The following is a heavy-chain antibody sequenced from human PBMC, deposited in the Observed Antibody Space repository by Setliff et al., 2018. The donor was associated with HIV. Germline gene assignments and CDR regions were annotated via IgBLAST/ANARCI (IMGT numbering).Heavy chain of an antibody. CDR1: GDSVNDRSYF. CDR2: FYYNGDA. J-gene: IGHJ5*02. D-gene: IGHD3-3*01. CDR3: ARAKTIGVSAVFFDP. V-gene: IGHV4-39*07. Sequence: SETLSLTCTVSGDSVNDRSYFWGWIRQPPGKGLEWIGTFYYNGDARYNPSLKSRVTISMVPSKNQFSLDLSSVTAADTAKYYCARAKTIGVSAVFFDPWGQGRPVTVSS.